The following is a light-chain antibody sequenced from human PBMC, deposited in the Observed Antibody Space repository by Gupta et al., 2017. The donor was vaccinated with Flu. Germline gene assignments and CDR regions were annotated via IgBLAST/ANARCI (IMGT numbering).Light chain of an antibody. CDR1: SSDVGGYNY. J-gene: IGLJ2*01. Sequence: TISCTGTSSDVGGYNYVSWYQQHPGKAPKLMIYDVSKRPSGVPDRFSGSKSGNTASLTISGLQAEDEADYYCCSYAGSYTSHVVFGGGTKLTVL. V-gene: IGLV2-11*01. CDR2: DVS. CDR3: CSYAGSYTSHVV.